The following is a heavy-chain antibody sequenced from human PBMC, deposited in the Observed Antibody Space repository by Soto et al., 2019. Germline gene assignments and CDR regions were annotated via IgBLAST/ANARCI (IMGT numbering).Heavy chain of an antibody. CDR2: IYYAGST. CDR3: ARRIVATDTFDY. Sequence: WRWIRQPPGRGLEWIGFIYYAGSTKYNPSLNSRVTISVDTSKNQFSLTVTSVTAADTAVYYCARRIVATDTFDYWGPVTLVTVS. J-gene: IGHJ4*02. D-gene: IGHD5-12*01. V-gene: IGHV4-59*08.